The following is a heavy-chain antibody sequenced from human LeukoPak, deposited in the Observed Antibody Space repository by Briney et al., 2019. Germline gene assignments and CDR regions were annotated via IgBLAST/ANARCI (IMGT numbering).Heavy chain of an antibody. CDR2: INTDGSST. CDR3: ARASHYDFWSGLDAFDI. J-gene: IGHJ3*02. V-gene: IGHV3-74*01. CDR1: GFNFRAYW. D-gene: IGHD3-3*01. Sequence: GGSLRLSCTTSGFNFRAYWMGWVRQAPGKGLVWVSRINTDGSSTSYADSVKGRFTISRDNAKNTLYLQMNSLRAEDTAVYYCARASHYDFWSGLDAFDIWGQGTVVTVSS.